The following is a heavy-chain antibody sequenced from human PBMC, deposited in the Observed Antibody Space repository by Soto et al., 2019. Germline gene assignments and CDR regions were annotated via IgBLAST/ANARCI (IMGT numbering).Heavy chain of an antibody. Sequence: PGESLKISCQGSGYSFSSYWIGWVRQKPSKGLEWMGVIYPVDSDTRYNPSFQGQVTLSADKSISTAYLQWSSLKASDTAMYYCVRQTPPGSSSHGLDFWGQGTLVTVSS. V-gene: IGHV5-51*01. CDR2: IYPVDSDT. CDR1: GYSFSSYW. J-gene: IGHJ4*02. CDR3: VRQTPPGSSSHGLDF. D-gene: IGHD6-6*01.